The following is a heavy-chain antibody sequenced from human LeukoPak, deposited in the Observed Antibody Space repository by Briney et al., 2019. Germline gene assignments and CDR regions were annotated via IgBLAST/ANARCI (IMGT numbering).Heavy chain of an antibody. Sequence: KPSETLSLTCTVSGGSISSSSYYWGWIRQPPGKGLEWIGSIYYSGSTYYNPSLKSRVTISVDTSKNQFSLKLSSVTAADTAVYYCARGLRYFDWLSTRTRDNWFDPWGQGTLVTVSS. D-gene: IGHD3-9*01. CDR1: GGSISSSSYY. J-gene: IGHJ5*02. CDR3: ARGLRYFDWLSTRTRDNWFDP. V-gene: IGHV4-39*07. CDR2: IYYSGST.